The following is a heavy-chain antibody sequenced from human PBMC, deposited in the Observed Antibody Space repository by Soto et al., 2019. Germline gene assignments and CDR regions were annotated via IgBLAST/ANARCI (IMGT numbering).Heavy chain of an antibody. CDR1: GYTFTGYY. J-gene: IGHJ1*01. Sequence: ASVKVSCKASGYTFTGYYMHWVRQAPGQGLEWMGWINPNSGGTNYAQKFQGRVTMTRDTSISTAYMELSRLRSDDTAVYYCARSAYYYDSSGYSQHWGQGTLVTVSS. CDR3: ARSAYYYDSSGYSQH. D-gene: IGHD3-22*01. CDR2: INPNSGGT. V-gene: IGHV1-2*02.